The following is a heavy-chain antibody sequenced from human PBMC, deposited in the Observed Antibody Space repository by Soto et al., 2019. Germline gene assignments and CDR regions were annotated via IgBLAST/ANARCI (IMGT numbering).Heavy chain of an antibody. V-gene: IGHV3-11*01. J-gene: IGHJ5*02. CDR3: ARDFLVAGYNWFDP. D-gene: IGHD6-19*01. CDR2: ISSSGSTI. Sequence: PGGSLRLSCAASGFTFSDYYMSWIRQAPGKGLEWVSYISSSGSTIYYADSVKGRFTISRDNAKNSLYLQMNSLRAEDTAVYYCARDFLVAGYNWFDPWGQGTLVTVSS. CDR1: GFTFSDYY.